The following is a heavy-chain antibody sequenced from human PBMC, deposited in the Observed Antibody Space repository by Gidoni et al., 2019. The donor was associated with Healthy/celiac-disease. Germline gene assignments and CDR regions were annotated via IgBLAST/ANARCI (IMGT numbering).Heavy chain of an antibody. J-gene: IGHJ4*02. Sequence: QVQLVESGGGVVQPGRSLRLSCAASGFTFRSYGMHWVRQAPGKGLGWVSVISYDGSNKYYADSVKGRFTISRDNSKNTLYLQMNSLRAEDTAVYYCAKDEDIVVVVATPPDYWGQGTLVTVSS. CDR2: ISYDGSNK. CDR3: AKDEDIVVVVATPPDY. CDR1: GFTFRSYG. D-gene: IGHD2-15*01. V-gene: IGHV3-30*18.